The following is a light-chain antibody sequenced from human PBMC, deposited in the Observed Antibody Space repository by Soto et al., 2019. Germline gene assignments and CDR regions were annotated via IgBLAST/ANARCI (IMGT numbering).Light chain of an antibody. CDR2: VAS. CDR3: QQSYSTPHT. J-gene: IGKJ5*01. CDR1: QSVGTY. V-gene: IGKV1-39*01. Sequence: DIQMTQSPSSLSASVGDRVTITCRASQSVGTYVSWYQQKEGKAPKLLINVASTLQSGVASRFSGSGSGTDFTLTISSLQPEDFATYYCQQSYSTPHTFGQGTRLEIK.